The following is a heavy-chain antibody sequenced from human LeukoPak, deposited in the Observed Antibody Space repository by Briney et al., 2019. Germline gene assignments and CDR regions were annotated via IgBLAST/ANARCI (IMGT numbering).Heavy chain of an antibody. J-gene: IGHJ4*02. Sequence: PGGSLRLSCAASGFTFSIYAMSWVRQAPGKGLEWVAVIWYDGSNKYYADSVKGRFTISRDNSKNTLYLQMNSLRAEDTAVYYCAKDGRRLAGMIDYWGQGTLVTVSS. D-gene: IGHD6-19*01. CDR3: AKDGRRLAGMIDY. V-gene: IGHV3-33*06. CDR2: IWYDGSNK. CDR1: GFTFSIYA.